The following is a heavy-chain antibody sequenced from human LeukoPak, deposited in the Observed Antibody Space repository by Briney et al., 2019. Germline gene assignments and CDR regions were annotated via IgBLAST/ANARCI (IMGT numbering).Heavy chain of an antibody. D-gene: IGHD2-2*01. CDR2: SRNKVNGYTT. CDR1: GFIFGDYY. J-gene: IGHJ6*02. CDR3: SRGYCSTITCPDFYGMDV. V-gene: IGHV3-72*01. Sequence: GGSLRLSCAASGFIFGDYYMDWVRQAPGKGLEWVGRSRNKVNGYTTEYAASVKDRFTILRDDSRNSVYLQMNSLKSEDSAIYYCSRGYCSTITCPDFYGMDVWGQGTTVSVS.